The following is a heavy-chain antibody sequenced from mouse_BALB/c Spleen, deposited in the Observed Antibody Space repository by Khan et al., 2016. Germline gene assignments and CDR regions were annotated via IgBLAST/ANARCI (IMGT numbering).Heavy chain of an antibody. D-gene: IGHD2-4*01. V-gene: IGHV1-69*02. CDR3: TRGESSMIRGFAY. CDR1: GYTFTSYW. Sequence: QVQLQQPGAELVRPGPSVKLSCKASGYTFTSYWINWMKQRPGQGLEWIGNIYPFDRYTNYTQKFKDKATLTVDKSSSTAYMQLSSPTSEDSAIDYCTRGESSMIRGFAYWGQGTLVTVSA. CDR2: IYPFDRYT. J-gene: IGHJ3*01.